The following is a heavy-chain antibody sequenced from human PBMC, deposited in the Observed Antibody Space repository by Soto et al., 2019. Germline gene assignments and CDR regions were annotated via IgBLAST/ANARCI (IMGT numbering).Heavy chain of an antibody. Sequence: QVQLVESGGGVXXXXXXXRLSCAASGFTFSSYGMHWVRQAPGKGLEWVAVISYDGSNKYYADSVKGRFTISRDNSKNTLNLPMNSLRAEDTAVYYCAIRGYDFDYWGQGTLVTVSS. CDR2: ISYDGSNK. D-gene: IGHD5-18*01. V-gene: IGHV3-30*03. J-gene: IGHJ4*02. CDR1: GFTFSSYG. CDR3: AIRGYDFDY.